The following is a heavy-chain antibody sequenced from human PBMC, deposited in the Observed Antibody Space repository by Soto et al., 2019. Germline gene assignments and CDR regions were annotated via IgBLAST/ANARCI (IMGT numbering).Heavy chain of an antibody. V-gene: IGHV3-23*01. CDR3: AKNGDPMMDTAMVHTGY. Sequence: GGSLRLSCAASGFTFSSYAMSWVRQAPGKGLEWVSAISGSGGSTYYADSVKGRFTISRDNSKNTLYLQMNSLRAEDTAVYYCAKNGDPMMDTAMVHTGYWGQGTLVTVSS. J-gene: IGHJ4*02. D-gene: IGHD5-18*01. CDR2: ISGSGGST. CDR1: GFTFSSYA.